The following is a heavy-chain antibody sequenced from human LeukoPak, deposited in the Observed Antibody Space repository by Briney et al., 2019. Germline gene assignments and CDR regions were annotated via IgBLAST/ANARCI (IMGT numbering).Heavy chain of an antibody. D-gene: IGHD3-10*01. Sequence: EASVKVSCKASGGTLSSYAISWVRQAPGQGLEWMGGIIPIFGTANYAQKFQGRVTITADGSTSTAYMELSSLRSEDTAVYYCARVRITMVRGVRLPNYYYMDVWGKGTTVTISS. J-gene: IGHJ6*03. CDR3: ARVRITMVRGVRLPNYYYMDV. V-gene: IGHV1-69*13. CDR1: GGTLSSYA. CDR2: IIPIFGTA.